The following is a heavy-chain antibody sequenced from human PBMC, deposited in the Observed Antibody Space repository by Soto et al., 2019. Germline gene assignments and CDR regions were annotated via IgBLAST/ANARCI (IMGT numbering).Heavy chain of an antibody. J-gene: IGHJ4*02. V-gene: IGHV3-23*01. CDR3: AKDRNYPRDQFHY. D-gene: IGHD1-7*01. Sequence: PGGSLRLSCAASGFTFSNYWMSWVRQAPGKGLEWVSAISANGQGIYYADSVRGRFTISRDNSKNTIFLHMDSLRAEDTAVYYCAKDRNYPRDQFHYWGQGTLVTVSS. CDR1: GFTFSNYW. CDR2: ISANGQGI.